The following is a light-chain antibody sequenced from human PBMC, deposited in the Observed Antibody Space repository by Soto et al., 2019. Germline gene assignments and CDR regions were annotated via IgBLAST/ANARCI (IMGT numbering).Light chain of an antibody. CDR2: EVS. CDR1: SSDVGGYNY. Sequence: QSALTQPASVSGSPGQSITISCTGTSSDVGGYNYVSWYQQHPGKAPKLMIYEVSNRPSGVSNRFSGSKSGNTASLTISGLQAEDEADYYCRSYTSSSTLVVVGGGTKLTVL. V-gene: IGLV2-14*01. J-gene: IGLJ2*01. CDR3: RSYTSSSTLVV.